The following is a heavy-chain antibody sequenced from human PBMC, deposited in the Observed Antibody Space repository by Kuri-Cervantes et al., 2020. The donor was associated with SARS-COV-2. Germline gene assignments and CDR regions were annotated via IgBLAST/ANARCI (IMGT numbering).Heavy chain of an antibody. J-gene: IGHJ5*02. CDR3: ARHHLAGSHGFGWFDP. Sequence: SETLSLTCTVSGGSISSSSYYWGWIRQPPGKGLEWIGSVYYSGSTYYNPSLKSRVTISVDTSKNQFSLKLSSVTAADTAVYYCARHHLAGSHGFGWFDPWGQGTLVTVSS. CDR1: GGSISSSSYY. CDR2: VYYSGST. D-gene: IGHD3-10*01. V-gene: IGHV4-39*01.